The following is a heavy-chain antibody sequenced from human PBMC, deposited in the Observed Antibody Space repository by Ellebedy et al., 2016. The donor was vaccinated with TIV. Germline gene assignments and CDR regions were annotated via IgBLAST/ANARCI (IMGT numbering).Heavy chain of an antibody. CDR2: ISGSGGST. Sequence: GESLKISXAASGFTFSSYAMSWVRQAPGKGLEWVSAISGSGGSTYYADSVKGRFTISRDNSKNTLYLQMNSLRAEDTAVYYCAKSVGYVVAATRYWGQGTLVTVSS. CDR3: AKSVGYVVAATRY. V-gene: IGHV3-23*01. J-gene: IGHJ4*02. CDR1: GFTFSSYA. D-gene: IGHD2-15*01.